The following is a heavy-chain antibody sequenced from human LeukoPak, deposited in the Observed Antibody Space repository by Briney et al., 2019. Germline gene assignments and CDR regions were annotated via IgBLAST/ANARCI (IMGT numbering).Heavy chain of an antibody. J-gene: IGHJ5*02. CDR1: GFTFSSYG. Sequence: GGSLRLSCAASGFTFSSYGMHWVRQAPGKGLEWVAFIRSDGSNTYYADSVKGRFTMSRDTAKNSLYLQMNSLRAEDTAVYYCAREAYGSGNYPFDLWGQGTLVTVSS. CDR3: AREAYGSGNYPFDL. D-gene: IGHD3-10*01. V-gene: IGHV3-30*02. CDR2: IRSDGSNT.